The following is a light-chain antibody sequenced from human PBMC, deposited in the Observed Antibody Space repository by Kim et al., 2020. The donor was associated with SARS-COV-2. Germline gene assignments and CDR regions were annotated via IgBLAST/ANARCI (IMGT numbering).Light chain of an antibody. CDR1: DVGSKG. J-gene: IGLJ2*01. CDR3: QVWDNGSDHVI. CDR2: YDG. Sequence: SYELTQPPSVSVAPGQTAMITCGGNDVGSKGVNWYQQRPGQAPVLVSYYDGVRPSGIPERFSGSKSGNTATLTISRSEAGDEADYYCQVWDNGSDHVIFG. V-gene: IGLV3-21*04.